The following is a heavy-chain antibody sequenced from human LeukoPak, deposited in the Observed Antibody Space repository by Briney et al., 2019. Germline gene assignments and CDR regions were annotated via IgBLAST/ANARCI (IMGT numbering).Heavy chain of an antibody. CDR1: GFTFSNYW. J-gene: IGHJ4*02. CDR3: ASGTYSGH. CDR2: IKQDGSEK. Sequence: GGSLRLSCAASGFTFSNYWMTWVRLAPGKGLEWVANIKQDGSEKYYGDSVKGRFTIFRDNAKDSLSLLMNSLRVEDTAVYYCASGTYSGHWGQGTLVTVSS. V-gene: IGHV3-7*01. D-gene: IGHD1-26*01.